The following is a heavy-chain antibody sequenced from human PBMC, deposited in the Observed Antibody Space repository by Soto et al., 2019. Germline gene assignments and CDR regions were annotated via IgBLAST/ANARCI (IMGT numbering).Heavy chain of an antibody. J-gene: IGHJ4*02. CDR1: GASMNTTDW. V-gene: IGHV4-4*02. CDR2: IYHNGQI. Sequence: QVQLQESGPGLVKPSGTLSLTCAVSGASMNTTDWWNWVRQPPGKGLEWIGEIYHNGQIYYNPSLKSRVTISIDKSRKQLSLILTSVTAADTAVYYCARDHSHGGNWAFDYWGQGALVTVSS. CDR3: ARDHSHGGNWAFDY. D-gene: IGHD1-1*01.